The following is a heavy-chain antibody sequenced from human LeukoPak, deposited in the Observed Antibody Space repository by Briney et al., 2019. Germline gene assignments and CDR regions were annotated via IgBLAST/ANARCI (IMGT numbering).Heavy chain of an antibody. Sequence: SETLSLTYTVSGDSFSSVDYYWGWIRQPPGKGLEWIGNIYYSGSTYYNPSLKSRVTMSVDTSKNQFSLKLSSVTAADTAVYYCASLSFDGGSGSFDYWGQGTLVTVSS. V-gene: IGHV4-39*07. J-gene: IGHJ4*02. CDR2: IYYSGST. CDR3: ASLSFDGGSGSFDY. D-gene: IGHD3-10*01. CDR1: GDSFSSVDYY.